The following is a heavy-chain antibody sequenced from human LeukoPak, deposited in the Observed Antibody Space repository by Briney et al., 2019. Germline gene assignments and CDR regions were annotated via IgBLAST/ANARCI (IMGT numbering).Heavy chain of an antibody. CDR1: GGSFSGYY. Sequence: SETLSLTCAVYGGSFSGYYWSWIRQPPGKGLEWIGKINHSGSTNYNPSLKSRVTISVDTSKNQFSLKLSSVTAADTAVYYCARGRAGYYGSGSYYNPHYYYYYMDVWGKGTTVTVSS. CDR2: INHSGST. J-gene: IGHJ6*03. V-gene: IGHV4-34*01. D-gene: IGHD3-10*01. CDR3: ARGRAGYYGSGSYYNPHYYYYYMDV.